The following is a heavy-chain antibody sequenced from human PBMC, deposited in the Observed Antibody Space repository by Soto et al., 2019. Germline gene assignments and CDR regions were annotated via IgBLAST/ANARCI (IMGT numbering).Heavy chain of an antibody. J-gene: IGHJ6*02. CDR3: ARLGIAAAGKGPYYDYGMDV. CDR1: GGSISSSSYY. V-gene: IGHV4-39*01. Sequence: PSETLSLTCTVSGGSISSSSYYWGWIRQPPGKGLEWIGSIYYSGSTYYNPSLKSRVTISVDTSKNQFSLKLSSVTAADTAVYYCARLGIAAAGKGPYYDYGMDVWGQGTSATVSS. D-gene: IGHD6-13*01. CDR2: IYYSGST.